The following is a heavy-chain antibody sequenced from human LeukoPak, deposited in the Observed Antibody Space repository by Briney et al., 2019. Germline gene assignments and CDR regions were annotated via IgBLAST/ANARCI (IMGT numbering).Heavy chain of an antibody. CDR2: IFYSGST. D-gene: IGHD6-13*01. CDR1: GGSISGYY. Sequence: SETLSLTCSVSGGSISGYYWSWIRQSPGKGLEWIAYIFYSGSTNYNPSLKSRVTISVDTSKNQFSLKLSSVTAADTAVYYCARVFGYSSSWYFFDPWGQGTLVTVSS. J-gene: IGHJ5*02. V-gene: IGHV4-59*01. CDR3: ARVFGYSSSWYFFDP.